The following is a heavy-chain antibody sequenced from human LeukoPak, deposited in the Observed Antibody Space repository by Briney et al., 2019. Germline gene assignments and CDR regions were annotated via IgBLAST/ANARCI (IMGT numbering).Heavy chain of an antibody. J-gene: IGHJ4*02. V-gene: IGHV4-39*01. Sequence: SETLSLTCTVSGGSISSSSYYWGWIRQPPWKGLEWIGSIYYSGSTYHNPSLKSRVTISVDTSKNQFSLKLSSVTAADTAVYYCARVTRRSYVYWGQGTLVTVSS. CDR3: ARVTRRSYVY. D-gene: IGHD1-26*01. CDR1: GGSISSSSYY. CDR2: IYYSGST.